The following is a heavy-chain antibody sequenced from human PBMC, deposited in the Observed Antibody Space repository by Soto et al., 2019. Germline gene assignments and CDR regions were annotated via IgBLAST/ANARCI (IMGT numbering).Heavy chain of an antibody. Sequence: QVQLVQSATEVKKPGASVKVSCKASGYTFTNYGISWVRQAPGQGPEWMGWINTYNGNSNYAQKFQGRVTMTTDTSTSTAYMELGSLTSDDTAVYYCARVCTGGGCYCIYWGQGTLVTVSS. D-gene: IGHD2-8*02. CDR1: GYTFTNYG. J-gene: IGHJ4*02. V-gene: IGHV1-18*01. CDR2: INTYNGNS. CDR3: ARVCTGGGCYCIY.